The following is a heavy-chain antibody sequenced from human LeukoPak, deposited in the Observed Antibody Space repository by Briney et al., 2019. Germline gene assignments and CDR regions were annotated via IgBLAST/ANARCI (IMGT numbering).Heavy chain of an antibody. D-gene: IGHD6-13*01. V-gene: IGHV5-51*01. J-gene: IGHJ3*02. CDR3: ALGGTAAGFNI. CDR2: IYPDDSDT. CDR1: GYSFTNYW. Sequence: GESLKISCKGSGYSFTNYWIDWVRQMPGKGLEWMGIIYPDDSDTRYSPSFQGQVTISADKSISTAYLQWSSLKASDAAMYYCALGGTAAGFNIWDQGTMVTVSS.